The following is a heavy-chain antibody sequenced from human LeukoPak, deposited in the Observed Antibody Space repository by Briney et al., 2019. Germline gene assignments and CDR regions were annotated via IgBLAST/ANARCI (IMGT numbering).Heavy chain of an antibody. CDR2: ISYDGSNK. CDR3: ARVMGRYCSSTSCYVDY. D-gene: IGHD2-2*01. CDR1: GITFSSYA. V-gene: IGHV3-30*04. Sequence: QTGRSLRLSCAASGITFSSYAMHWVRQAPGKGLEWVAVISYDGSNKYYADSVKGRFTISRDNSKNTLYLQMNSLRAEDTAVYYCARVMGRYCSSTSCYVDYWGQGTLVTVSS. J-gene: IGHJ4*02.